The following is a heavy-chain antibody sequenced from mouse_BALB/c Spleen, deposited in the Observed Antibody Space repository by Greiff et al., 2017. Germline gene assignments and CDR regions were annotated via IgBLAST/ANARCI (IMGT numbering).Heavy chain of an antibody. J-gene: IGHJ1*01. CDR3: ARVTTVVAPLDV. D-gene: IGHD1-1*01. Sequence: EVQLVESGPGLVKPSQSLSLTCTVTGYSITSDYAWNWIRQFPGNKLEWMGYISYSGSTSYNPSLKSRISITRDTSKNQFFLQLNSVTTEDTATYYCARVTTVVAPLDVWGAGTTVTVSS. CDR2: ISYSGST. V-gene: IGHV3-2*02. CDR1: GYSITSDYA.